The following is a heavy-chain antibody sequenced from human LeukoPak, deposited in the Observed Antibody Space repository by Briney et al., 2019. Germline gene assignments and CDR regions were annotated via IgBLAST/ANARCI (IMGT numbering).Heavy chain of an antibody. J-gene: IGHJ6*02. CDR2: VNRDGSET. V-gene: IGHV3-7*03. Sequence: GGSLRLSCAVSGFTLSNHWMTWVRQVPGRGPEWVANVNRDGSETYYLDSVKGRFTISKDNAKNSLYLQMNSLRAEDTALYHCARNNGMDVWGQGTTVIVSS. CDR1: GFTLSNHW. CDR3: ARNNGMDV.